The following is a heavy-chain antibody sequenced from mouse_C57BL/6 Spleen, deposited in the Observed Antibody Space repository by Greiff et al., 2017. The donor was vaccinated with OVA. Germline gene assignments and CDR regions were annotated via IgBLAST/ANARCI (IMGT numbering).Heavy chain of an antibody. D-gene: IGHD1-1*01. CDR1: GFSLTSYG. CDR3: ARNFYYGSSYGNAMDY. J-gene: IGHJ4*01. CDR2: IWSGGST. Sequence: VQLQQSGPGLVQPSQSLSITCTVSGFSLTSYGVHWVRQSPGKGLEWLGVIWSGGSTDYNAAFISRLSISKDNSKSQVFFKMNSLQADDTAIYYWARNFYYGSSYGNAMDYWGQGTSVTVSS. V-gene: IGHV2-2*01.